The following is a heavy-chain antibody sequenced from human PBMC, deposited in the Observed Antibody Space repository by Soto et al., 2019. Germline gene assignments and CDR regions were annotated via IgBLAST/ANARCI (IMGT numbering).Heavy chain of an antibody. CDR3: ARGNHRWIQLWYFDL. J-gene: IGHJ2*01. V-gene: IGHV1-69*12. D-gene: IGHD5-18*01. CDR1: GGTFSNYP. CDR2: IIPISGTV. Sequence: QVQLVQSGAEVKKPGSSVKVSCKASGGTFSNYPISWVRQAPGQGLEWMGGIIPISGTVNYAQKFQGRVTITADESTSTAYMELSSLRSEDTAVYYCARGNHRWIQLWYFDLWGRGTLVTVSS.